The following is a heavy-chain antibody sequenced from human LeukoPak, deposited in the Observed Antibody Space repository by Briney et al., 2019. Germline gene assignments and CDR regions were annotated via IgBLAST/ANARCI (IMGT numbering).Heavy chain of an antibody. CDR1: GGSFSGYY. CDR3: ARGQYYYGSGGYPFRGYFDY. CDR2: INHSGST. J-gene: IGHJ4*02. D-gene: IGHD3-10*01. Sequence: SETLSLTCAVYGGSFSGYYWSWIRQPPGKGLEWIGEINHSGSTNYNPSLKSRVTISVDTSKNQFSLKLSSVTAADTAVYYCARGQYYYGSGGYPFRGYFDYWGQGTLVTVSS. V-gene: IGHV4-34*01.